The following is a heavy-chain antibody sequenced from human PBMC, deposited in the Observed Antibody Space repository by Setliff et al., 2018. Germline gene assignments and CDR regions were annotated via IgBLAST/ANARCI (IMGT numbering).Heavy chain of an antibody. V-gene: IGHV4-34*01. CDR2: INHSGSP. CDR1: GASFSGTY. Sequence: SETLSLTCAVYGASFSGTYCSWIRQSPGKGLEWIGEINHTGSPNWIGEINHSGSPNYNPSLRSRVTISVDTSKNQFSLNLTSVTAADTAVYFCARDNTILGATDYWGQGTLVTVS. CDR3: ARDNTILGATDY. J-gene: IGHJ4*02. D-gene: IGHD1-26*01.